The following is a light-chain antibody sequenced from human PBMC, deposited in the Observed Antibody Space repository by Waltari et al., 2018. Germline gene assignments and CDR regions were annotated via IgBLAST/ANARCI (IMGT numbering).Light chain of an antibody. Sequence: DIQMTQSPSSLSASVGDRVIIPCRASQSIRSYLNWYQQKPGKAPKLLIYTAANFQSGVPSRFSGSGSGTDFTLTITSLQPEDFATYYCQQSYSSPYTFGQGTKVETK. J-gene: IGKJ2*01. V-gene: IGKV1-39*01. CDR1: QSIRSY. CDR2: TAA. CDR3: QQSYSSPYT.